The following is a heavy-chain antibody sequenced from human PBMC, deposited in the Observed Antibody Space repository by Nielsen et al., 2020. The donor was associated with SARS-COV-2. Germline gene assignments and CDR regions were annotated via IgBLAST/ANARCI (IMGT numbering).Heavy chain of an antibody. CDR2: ISGSGYST. V-gene: IGHV3-23*01. Sequence: GGSLRLSCVASGFTFSRTSMNWVRQAPGKGLEWVSMISGSGYSTYYTDSVKGRFTISRDNSKNTVYLQMNSLRAEDTAVYHCAKDVWSGAHQIGPDYWGQGTLVTVSS. CDR1: GFTFSRTS. CDR3: AKDVWSGAHQIGPDY. J-gene: IGHJ4*02. D-gene: IGHD3-3*01.